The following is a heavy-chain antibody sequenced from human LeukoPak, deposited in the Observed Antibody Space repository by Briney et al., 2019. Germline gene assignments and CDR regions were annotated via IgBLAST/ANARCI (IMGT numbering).Heavy chain of an antibody. CDR2: INNDGSAT. D-gene: IGHD6-13*01. CDR3: ARPIAAAGTWYFDY. Sequence: GGSLRLSCAASGFTFANTWMHWVRQAPGKGLVWVSLINNDGSATNYADSVKGRFTISRDNAKNTVYLQMNSLRAEDTAVYYCARPIAAAGTWYFDYWGQGTLVTVSS. J-gene: IGHJ4*02. V-gene: IGHV3-74*01. CDR1: GFTFANTW.